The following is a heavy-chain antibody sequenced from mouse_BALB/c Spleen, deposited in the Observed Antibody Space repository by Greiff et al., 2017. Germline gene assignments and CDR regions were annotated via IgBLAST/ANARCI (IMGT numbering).Heavy chain of an antibody. CDR2: ISSGSSTI. D-gene: IGHD1-1*01. CDR3: ARSYGSSWFAY. V-gene: IGHV5-17*02. CDR1: GFTFSSFG. J-gene: IGHJ3*01. Sequence: EVQVVESGGGLVQPGGSRKLSCAASGFTFSSFGMHWVRQAPEKGLEWVAYISSGSSTIYYADTVKGRFTISRDNPKNTLLLQMTSLRSEDTAMYYCARSYGSSWFAYWGQGTLVTVSA.